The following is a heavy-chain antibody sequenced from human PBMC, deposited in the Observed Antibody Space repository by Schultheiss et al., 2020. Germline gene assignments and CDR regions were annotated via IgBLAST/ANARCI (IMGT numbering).Heavy chain of an antibody. V-gene: IGHV4-59*01. CDR3: ARDRGFYCDI. Sequence: SQTLSLTCTVSGGSISSYYWSWIRQPPGKGLEWIGYTYHSGSPDYNPSLKSRVTISVDTSKNQFSLKLSSVTAADTAVYYCARDRGFYCDIWGQGTLVTVSS. J-gene: IGHJ4*02. CDR1: GGSISSYY. D-gene: IGHD3-22*01. CDR2: TYHSGSP.